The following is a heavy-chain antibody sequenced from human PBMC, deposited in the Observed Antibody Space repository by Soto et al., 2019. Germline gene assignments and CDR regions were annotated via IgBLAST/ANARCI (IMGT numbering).Heavy chain of an antibody. CDR2: ISGSGGST. J-gene: IGHJ4*02. D-gene: IGHD2-2*01. V-gene: IGHV3-23*01. CDR3: AKELSSMWYPLDD. Sequence: EVQLLESGGGLVQPGGSLRLSCATSGFTFSDYAISWIRQAPGKGLEWVSVISGSGGSTFYADSVKGRFTISSDSSKNTVYLQMNSLRAEDTAVYYCAKELSSMWYPLDDWGQGTLVTVSS. CDR1: GFTFSDYA.